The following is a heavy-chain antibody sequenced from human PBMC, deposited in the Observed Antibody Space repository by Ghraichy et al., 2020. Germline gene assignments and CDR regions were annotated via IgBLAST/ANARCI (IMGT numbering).Heavy chain of an antibody. D-gene: IGHD3-22*01. CDR3: ARDTGSTYYYDSSYAFDI. J-gene: IGHJ3*02. Sequence: SETLSLTCTVSGGSISSYYWSWIRQPPGKGLEWIGYIYYSGSTNYNPSLKSRVTISVDTSKNQFSLKLSSVTAADTAVYYCARDTGSTYYYDSSYAFDIWGQGTMVTVSS. CDR1: GGSISSYY. V-gene: IGHV4-59*01. CDR2: IYYSGST.